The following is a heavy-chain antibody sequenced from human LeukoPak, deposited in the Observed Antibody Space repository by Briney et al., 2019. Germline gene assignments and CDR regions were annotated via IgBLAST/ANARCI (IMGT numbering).Heavy chain of an antibody. D-gene: IGHD1-26*01. CDR3: ARDWNGSPAYDTFDF. CDR2: IGYDGSKE. J-gene: IGHJ3*01. Sequence: GGSLRLSCAVSGFTFSAYGMHWVRQAPGKGLEGVAVIGYDGSKEYYLDAVKGRFTISRDNSKNTLFLQMNSLRVDDTAVYYCARDWNGSPAYDTFDFWGQGTMVTVSS. CDR1: GFTFSAYG. V-gene: IGHV3-33*01.